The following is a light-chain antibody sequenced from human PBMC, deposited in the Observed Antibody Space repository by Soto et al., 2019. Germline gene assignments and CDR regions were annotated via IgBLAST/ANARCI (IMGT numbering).Light chain of an antibody. CDR2: GAS. V-gene: IGKV3D-15*01. CDR3: QQYKKWPRT. CDR1: QSVNSN. J-gene: IGKJ1*01. Sequence: EIVLTQSPGTLSLSPGERATLSCRASQSVNSNFLAWYQQKPGQAPRLLISGASNRATGIPGRFSGSGSGTDFTLTISSLQSEDFAVYYCQQYKKWPRTFGHGTKVDIK.